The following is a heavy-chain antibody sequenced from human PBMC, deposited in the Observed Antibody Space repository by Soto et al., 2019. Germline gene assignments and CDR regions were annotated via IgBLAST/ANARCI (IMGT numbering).Heavy chain of an antibody. J-gene: IGHJ5*02. D-gene: IGHD2-21*01. CDR2: IYSSGSA. Sequence: QVQLQESGPGLVKPSQTLSLTCTVSGGSISSGDYYWSWIRQPPGKGLEWIGYIYSSGSAYYNPSLKSRVTISVDTSKNQFSLKLSSVTAADTAVYYCPRVGHINWFDPWGQGTLVTVSS. CDR3: PRVGHINWFDP. CDR1: GGSISSGDYY. V-gene: IGHV4-30-4*01.